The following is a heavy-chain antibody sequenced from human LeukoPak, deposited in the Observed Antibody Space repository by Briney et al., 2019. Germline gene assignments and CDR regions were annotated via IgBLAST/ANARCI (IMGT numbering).Heavy chain of an antibody. Sequence: GGSLRLSCAASGFTFSSYWMSWVRQAPGKGLEWVANMKQDGSEKYYVDSVKGRFTISRDNAKNSLYLQMNSLRAEDTAVYYCARSPLSFGELSFDYWGQGTLVTVSS. CDR1: GFTFSSYW. CDR2: MKQDGSEK. D-gene: IGHD3-10*01. V-gene: IGHV3-7*03. J-gene: IGHJ4*02. CDR3: ARSPLSFGELSFDY.